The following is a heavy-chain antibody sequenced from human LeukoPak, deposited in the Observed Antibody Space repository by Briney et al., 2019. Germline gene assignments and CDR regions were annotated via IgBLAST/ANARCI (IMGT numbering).Heavy chain of an antibody. D-gene: IGHD3-22*01. J-gene: IGHJ4*02. V-gene: IGHV1-24*01. Sequence: GASVKVSCKVSGYTLTELSMHWVRQAPGKGLEWMGGFDPEDGETIYAQKFQGRVTMTEDTSTDTAYMELSSLRSDDTAVYYCARTRGDYYDSSGYPDYWGQGTLVTVSS. CDR1: GYTLTELS. CDR2: FDPEDGET. CDR3: ARTRGDYYDSSGYPDY.